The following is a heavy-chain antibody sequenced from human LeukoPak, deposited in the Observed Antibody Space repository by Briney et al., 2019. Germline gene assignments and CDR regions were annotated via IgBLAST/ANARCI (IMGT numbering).Heavy chain of an antibody. CDR3: ARGAGAGYNLQPFDY. CDR1: GGSISSYY. D-gene: IGHD5-24*01. J-gene: IGHJ4*02. V-gene: IGHV4-59*08. Sequence: SETLSLTCTVSGGSISSYYWSWIRQPPGRGLEWIGYIYYSGSTKYNPSLKSRVSISVDTSKNQFSLKLSSVTAADTAVYYCARGAGAGYNLQPFDYWGQGTLVTVSS. CDR2: IYYSGST.